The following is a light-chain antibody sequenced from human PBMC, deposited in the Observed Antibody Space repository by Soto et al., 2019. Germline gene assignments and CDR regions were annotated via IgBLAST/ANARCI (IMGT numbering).Light chain of an antibody. Sequence: SVVPRPSSLSVSAGQSITISSPGTSSDVGFSNYVFWFQQHPGKAPKLMISDVSNRPSGVSNRFSGSRSGNTASLTISGLQAEDEADYYCSSFTSSNTDVFGTGTKVTVL. V-gene: IGLV2-14*03. CDR2: DVS. CDR3: SSFTSSNTDV. CDR1: SSDVGFSNY. J-gene: IGLJ1*01.